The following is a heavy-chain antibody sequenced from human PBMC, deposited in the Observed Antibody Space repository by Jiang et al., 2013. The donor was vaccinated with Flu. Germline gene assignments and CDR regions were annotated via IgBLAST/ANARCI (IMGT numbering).Heavy chain of an antibody. J-gene: IGHJ6*03. CDR3: ARDPDGVHDYSYYYMDV. CDR2: ISSSGNTI. V-gene: IGHV3-48*03. CDR1: GFTLSNYE. Sequence: QLVESGGGLVQPGGSLRLSCAASGFTLSNYELSWVRQAPGKGLEWVSYISSSGNTIYYADSVKGRFTMSRDNAKNSLYLQMNSLRVEDTAVYYCARDPDGVHDYSYYYMDVWGKGTTVSVS. D-gene: IGHD3-10*01.